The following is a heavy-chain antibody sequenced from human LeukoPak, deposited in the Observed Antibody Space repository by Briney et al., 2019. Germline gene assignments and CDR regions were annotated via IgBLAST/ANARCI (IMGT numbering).Heavy chain of an antibody. D-gene: IGHD3-22*01. Sequence: GSLRLSCAASGFTFSSYSMNWVRQAPGKGLEWVSSISSSSSYIYYADSVKGRFTISRDNAKNSLYLQMNNLRAEDTAVYYCARGASSPHYYDSTHYWGQGTLVTVSS. CDR1: GFTFSSYS. V-gene: IGHV3-21*01. J-gene: IGHJ4*02. CDR2: ISSSSSYI. CDR3: ARGASSPHYYDSTHY.